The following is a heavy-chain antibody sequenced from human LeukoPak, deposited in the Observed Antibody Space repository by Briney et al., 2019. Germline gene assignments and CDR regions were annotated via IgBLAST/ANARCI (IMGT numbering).Heavy chain of an antibody. Sequence: PGGSLRLSCAVSGFTVSTYYMSWVRQAPGKGLEWVSGINWNGGSTGYADSVKGRFTISRDNAKNSLYLQMNSLRAEDTALYYCARGTVTTWITGYYYYYYMDVWGKGTTVTVSS. J-gene: IGHJ6*03. V-gene: IGHV3-20*04. CDR3: ARGTVTTWITGYYYYYYMDV. CDR1: GFTVSTYY. CDR2: INWNGGST. D-gene: IGHD4-17*01.